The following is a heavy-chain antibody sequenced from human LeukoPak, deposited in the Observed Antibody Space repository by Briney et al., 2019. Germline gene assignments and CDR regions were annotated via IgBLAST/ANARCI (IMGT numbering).Heavy chain of an antibody. D-gene: IGHD3-16*01. CDR2: IKSNIDGGAL. CDR1: GFTFNYAW. V-gene: IGHV3-15*01. Sequence: GGSPTLSCTTSGFTFNYAWMSWVRQAPGKGLEWVGRIKSNIDGGALDYSAPVKGRFTISRDDSRSTLYLEMNTLQIEDTAIYYCTSDPLTLGGPVYWGQGNRVTVSS. CDR3: TSDPLTLGGPVY. J-gene: IGHJ4*02.